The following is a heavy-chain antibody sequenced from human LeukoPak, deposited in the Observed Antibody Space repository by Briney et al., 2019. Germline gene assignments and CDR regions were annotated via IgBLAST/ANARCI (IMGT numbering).Heavy chain of an antibody. CDR2: ISAYNGNT. CDR1: GYIFTGYY. Sequence: GASVKVSCKASGYIFTGYYMHWVRQAPGQGLEWMGWISAYNGNTNYAQKLQGRVTMTTDTSTSTAYMELRSLRSDDTAVYYCAREGNHPYYGDYVLWGQGTLVTVSS. CDR3: AREGNHPYYGDYVL. J-gene: IGHJ4*02. V-gene: IGHV1-18*04. D-gene: IGHD4-17*01.